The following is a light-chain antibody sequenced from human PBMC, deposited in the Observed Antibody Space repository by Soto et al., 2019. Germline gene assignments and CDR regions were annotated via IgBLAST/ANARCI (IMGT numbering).Light chain of an antibody. V-gene: IGKV1-39*01. J-gene: IGKJ2*01. CDR1: LSISTY. CDR2: AAS. Sequence: DVQMTQSPSSLSASVGDRVTITCWASLSISTYLNWYQVVPGKPPRLLIYAASTLQSGVPSRFSGSGSGTDFTLTISSLQPDDFATYYCQQTYSSPPYTFGQGTNLEIK. CDR3: QQTYSSPPYT.